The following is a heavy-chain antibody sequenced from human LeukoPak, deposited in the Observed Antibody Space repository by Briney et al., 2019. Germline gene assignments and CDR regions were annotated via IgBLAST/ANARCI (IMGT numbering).Heavy chain of an antibody. CDR3: TRPQGLYSGSYTAGY. CDR1: GFTFGDYA. J-gene: IGHJ4*02. V-gene: IGHV3-49*03. CDR2: IRSKAYGGTT. D-gene: IGHD1-26*01. Sequence: PGRSLRLPCTASGFTFGDYAMSWFRQAPGKGLECVGFIRSKAYGGTTEYAASVKGRFTISRDDSKSIAYLQMNSLKTEDTAVYYCTRPQGLYSGSYTAGYWGQGTLVTVSS.